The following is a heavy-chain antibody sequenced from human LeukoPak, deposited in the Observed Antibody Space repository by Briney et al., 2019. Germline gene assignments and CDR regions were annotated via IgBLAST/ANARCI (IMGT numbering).Heavy chain of an antibody. V-gene: IGHV3-30*02. D-gene: IGHD2-2*01. CDR3: AKDRGDIVVVPAPTGV. CDR1: RLTFSSYG. CDR2: IWYDGSNK. Sequence: GGSLRLSCAASRLTFSSYGMHCVRRAPGEGLEWVAFIWYDGSNKHYADSVKGRFTISRDNSKNTLYLQMNSLRAEDMAVYYCAKDRGDIVVVPAPTGVWGQGTLVTVSS. J-gene: IGHJ4*02.